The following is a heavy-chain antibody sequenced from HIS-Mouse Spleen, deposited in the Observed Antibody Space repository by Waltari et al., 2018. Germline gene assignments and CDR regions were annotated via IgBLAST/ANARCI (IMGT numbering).Heavy chain of an antibody. CDR2: IYSGGST. CDR3: ARGIAVAGRGAFDI. V-gene: IGHV3-66*01. J-gene: IGHJ3*02. D-gene: IGHD6-19*01. CDR1: GFTVSSNY. Sequence: EVQLVESGGGLVQPGGSLRLSCAASGFTVSSNYMSWVRQAPGEGLEWVSVIYSGGSTYYADSVKGRFTISRDNSKNTLYLQMNSLRAEDTAVYYCARGIAVAGRGAFDIWGQGTMVTVSS.